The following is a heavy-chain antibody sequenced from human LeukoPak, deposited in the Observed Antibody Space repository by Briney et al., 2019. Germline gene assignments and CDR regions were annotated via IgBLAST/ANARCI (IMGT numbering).Heavy chain of an antibody. CDR2: IYWDDDA. D-gene: IGHD2/OR15-2a*01. Sequence: SGPTLVKPTQTLTLTCTFSGFSLTTNGVGVGWVRQPPGKALEWLALIYWDDDARYSPSLRTRLTITKDTSKKQVVLTMTNTDPADTATYYCAHRPNSGWYYFDYWGQGTLVTVSS. J-gene: IGHJ4*02. CDR1: GFSLTTNGVG. CDR3: AHRPNSGWYYFDY. V-gene: IGHV2-5*02.